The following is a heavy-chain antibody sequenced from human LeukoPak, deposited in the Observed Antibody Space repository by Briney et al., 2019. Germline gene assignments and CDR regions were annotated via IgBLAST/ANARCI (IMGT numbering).Heavy chain of an antibody. CDR2: ISGSGGST. J-gene: IGHJ4*02. D-gene: IGHD3-22*01. CDR1: GFTFSSYA. V-gene: IGHV3-23*01. Sequence: GGSLGLSCAASGFTFSSYAMSWVRQAPGKGLEWVSAISGSGGSTYYADSVKGRFTISRDNSKNTLYLQMNSLRAEDTAVYYCAGSMRVVAVGPDSDYWGQGTLVTVSS. CDR3: AGSMRVVAVGPDSDY.